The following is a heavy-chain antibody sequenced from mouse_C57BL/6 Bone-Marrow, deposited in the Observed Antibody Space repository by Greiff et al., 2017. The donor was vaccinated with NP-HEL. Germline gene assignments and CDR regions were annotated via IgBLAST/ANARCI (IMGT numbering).Heavy chain of an antibody. CDR2: IRSKSNNYAT. CDR1: GFSFNTYA. J-gene: IGHJ2*01. Sequence: EVQVVESGGGLVQPKGSLKLSCAASGFSFNTYAMNWVRQAPGKGLEWVARIRSKSNNYATYYAESLKDRFTISRDDSESMLYLQMNNLKTEDTAMYYCVRQGYDGYYLDYWGQGTTLTVSS. D-gene: IGHD2-3*01. CDR3: VRQGYDGYYLDY. V-gene: IGHV10-1*01.